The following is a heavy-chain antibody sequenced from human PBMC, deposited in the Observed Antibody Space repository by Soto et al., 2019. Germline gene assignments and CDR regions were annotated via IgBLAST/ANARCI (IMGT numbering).Heavy chain of an antibody. CDR1: GDSINQGRHS. V-gene: IGHV4-39*02. CDR3: TRRVTPYDVPGPYWLGP. J-gene: IGHJ5*02. D-gene: IGHD5-12*01. CDR2: ITYRGTT. Sequence: PKETLSRTSTVSGDSINQGRHSCAWIRQHPGRGLEWIGGITYRGTTFYNPYLRSRVTMSIDTSKNFFSLKLTSVSAADTALYYCTRRVTPYDVPGPYWLGPWGQGTQVTVS.